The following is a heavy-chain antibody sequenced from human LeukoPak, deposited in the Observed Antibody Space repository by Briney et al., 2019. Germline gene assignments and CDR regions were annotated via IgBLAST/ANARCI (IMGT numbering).Heavy chain of an antibody. Sequence: KTSETLSLTCTVSGGSISSYYWSWIRQPAGKGLEWIGRIYTSGSTNYNPSLKSRVTMSVDTSKNPFSLKLSSVTAADTAVYYCARENDFWSGYAYDYWGQGTLVTVSS. D-gene: IGHD3-3*01. V-gene: IGHV4-4*07. CDR2: IYTSGST. CDR3: ARENDFWSGYAYDY. J-gene: IGHJ4*02. CDR1: GGSISSYY.